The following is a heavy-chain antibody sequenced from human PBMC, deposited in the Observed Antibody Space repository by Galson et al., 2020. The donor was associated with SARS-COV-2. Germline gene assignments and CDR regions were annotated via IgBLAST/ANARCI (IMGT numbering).Heavy chain of an antibody. Sequence: GESLKISCAASGFTFSIYWMHWVRQAPGKGLVWVSRINSDGGSTTYADSVKGRFTISRDNAKNTLYLQMNSLRAEDTAVYYCAKEYYYDSSGPLDAFDIWGQGTMVTVSS. V-gene: IGHV3-74*01. CDR1: GFTFSIYW. CDR2: INSDGGST. J-gene: IGHJ3*02. D-gene: IGHD3-22*01. CDR3: AKEYYYDSSGPLDAFDI.